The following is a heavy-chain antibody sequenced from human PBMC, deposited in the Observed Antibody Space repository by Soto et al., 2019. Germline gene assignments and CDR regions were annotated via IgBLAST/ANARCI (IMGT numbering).Heavy chain of an antibody. CDR3: ARRSGYYVYNWFDP. V-gene: IGHV4-30-4*01. CDR2: IYYSGRT. J-gene: IGHJ5*02. CDR1: GGSISSGDYY. Sequence: QVQLQESGPGLVKPSQTLSLTCTVSGGSISSGDYYWSWIRQPPGKGLEWIGYIYYSGRTYYNPSLQSRVTISVDTSKNQFSLKLSSVTAADTAVYYCARRSGYYVYNWFDPWGQGTLVTVSS. D-gene: IGHD3-22*01.